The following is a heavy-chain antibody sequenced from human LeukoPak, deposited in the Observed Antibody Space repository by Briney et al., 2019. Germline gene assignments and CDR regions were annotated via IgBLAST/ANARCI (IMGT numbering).Heavy chain of an antibody. D-gene: IGHD2-15*01. CDR2: ISYDGSNK. CDR3: ARDSPWPILLPPSHEYFQH. CDR1: GFTFSSYA. Sequence: GGSLRLSCAASGFTFSSYAMHWVRQAPGKGLEWVAAISYDGSNKYYADSVKGRFTISRDNSKNTLYLQMNSLRAEDTAVYYCARDSPWPILLPPSHEYFQHWGQGTLVTVSS. V-gene: IGHV3-30-3*01. J-gene: IGHJ1*01.